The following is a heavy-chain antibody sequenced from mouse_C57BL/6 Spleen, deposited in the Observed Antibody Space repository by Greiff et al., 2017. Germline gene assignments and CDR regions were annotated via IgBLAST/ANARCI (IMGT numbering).Heavy chain of an antibody. CDR3: AEPRYYGTDFDY. J-gene: IGHJ2*01. D-gene: IGHD1-1*01. CDR2: ILPGSGNT. Sequence: VKLVESGAELMKPGASVKLSCKATGYTFTGYWIEWVKQRPGHGLEWIGEILPGSGNTNYNEKFKGKATFTAETSSNTAYMQLSSLATEDSSIYYCAEPRYYGTDFDYWGQGTTLTVSS. CDR1: GYTFTGYW. V-gene: IGHV1-9*01.